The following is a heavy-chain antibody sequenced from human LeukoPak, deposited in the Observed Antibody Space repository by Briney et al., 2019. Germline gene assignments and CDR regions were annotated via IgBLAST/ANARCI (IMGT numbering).Heavy chain of an antibody. D-gene: IGHD6-19*01. CDR2: INHSGST. Sequence: PSETLSLTCAVYGGSFSGYYWYWIRQPPGKGLEWIGEINHSGSTNYNPSLKSRVTISVDTSKNQFSLKLNSVTAADTAVYFCARQVVAVAGTGYFDYWGQGTLVTVSS. CDR3: ARQVVAVAGTGYFDY. J-gene: IGHJ4*02. CDR1: GGSFSGYY. V-gene: IGHV4-34*01.